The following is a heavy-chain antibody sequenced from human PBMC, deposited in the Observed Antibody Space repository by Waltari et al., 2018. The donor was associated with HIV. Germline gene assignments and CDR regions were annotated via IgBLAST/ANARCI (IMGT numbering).Heavy chain of an antibody. V-gene: IGHV4-61*02. CDR3: ARGRFEGYILYYYYGMDV. D-gene: IGHD5-12*01. CDR2: IYSSGNT. Sequence: QVQLQASGPGLVKPSQTLSLTCTVSGGTISDGSYYWNWIRQPAGKGLEWIGRIYSSGNTNYNPSLKSRVTISVDTSKNQFSLKLSSVTAADTAVYYCARGRFEGYILYYYYGMDVWGQGTTVSVSS. CDR1: GGTISDGSYY. J-gene: IGHJ6*02.